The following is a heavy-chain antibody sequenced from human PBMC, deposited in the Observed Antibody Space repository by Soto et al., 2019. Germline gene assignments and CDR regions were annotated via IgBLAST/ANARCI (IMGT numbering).Heavy chain of an antibody. Sequence: EVQLLEPGGGLVQPGGSLRLSCAASGFTFSSFFMSWVRQAAGKGLVSVSGIGANGGGTYYADSVKGGFIISRDNSKNALYQQLYSLRAEDTAVYYCARDPNGDYLGAFDFWGQKTMVTVSS. D-gene: IGHD4-17*01. CDR1: GFTFSSFF. CDR2: IGANGGGT. J-gene: IGHJ3*01. V-gene: IGHV3-23*01. CDR3: ARDPNGDYLGAFDF.